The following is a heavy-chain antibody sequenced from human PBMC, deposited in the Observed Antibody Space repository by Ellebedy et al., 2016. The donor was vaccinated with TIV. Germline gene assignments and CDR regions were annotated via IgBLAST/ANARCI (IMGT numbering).Heavy chain of an antibody. CDR2: INDISSHI. J-gene: IGHJ6*02. CDR1: GFTFSSYA. Sequence: PGGSLRLSCAASGFTFSSYAMNWVRQAPGKGLEWVSSINDISSHIYYADSLRGRFTISRDNAKNSLYLQMTSLRAEDTAVYYCAREGDTAMVHGMDVWGQGTAVTVSS. CDR3: AREGDTAMVHGMDV. V-gene: IGHV3-21*04. D-gene: IGHD5-18*01.